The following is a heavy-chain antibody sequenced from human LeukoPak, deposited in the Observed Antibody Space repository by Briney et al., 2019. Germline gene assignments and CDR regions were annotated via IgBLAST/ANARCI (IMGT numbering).Heavy chain of an antibody. J-gene: IGHJ4*02. CDR1: GFTFSSYS. Sequence: GGSLRLSCAASGFTFSSYSMNWVRQAPGKGLEWVSSISSSSSYIYYADSVKGRFTISRDNAKNSLYLQMNSLRAKDTAVYYCARDTYYYDSSGYYPPDYWGQGTLVTVSS. CDR3: ARDTYYYDSSGYYPPDY. CDR2: ISSSSSYI. D-gene: IGHD3-22*01. V-gene: IGHV3-21*01.